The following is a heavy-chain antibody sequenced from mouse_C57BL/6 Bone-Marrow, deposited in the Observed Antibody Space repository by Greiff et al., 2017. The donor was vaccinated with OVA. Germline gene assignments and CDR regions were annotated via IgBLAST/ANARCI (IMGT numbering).Heavy chain of an antibody. D-gene: IGHD2-4*01. CDR2: IYPGDGDT. J-gene: IGHJ3*01. Sequence: VQLQQSGPELVKPGASVKISCKASGYAFSSSWMNWVKQRPGKGLEWIGRIYPGDGDTNYNGKFKGKATLTADKSSSTAYMQLSSLTSEDSAVYFCAGGLGAWFAYWGQGTLVTVSA. V-gene: IGHV1-82*01. CDR1: GYAFSSSW. CDR3: AGGLGAWFAY.